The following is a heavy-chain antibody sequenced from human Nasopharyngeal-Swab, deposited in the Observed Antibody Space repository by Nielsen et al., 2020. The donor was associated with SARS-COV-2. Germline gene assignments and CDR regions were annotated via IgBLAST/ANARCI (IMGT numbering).Heavy chain of an antibody. CDR3: AKEDRFRAFDI. CDR2: IGTAGDT. J-gene: IGHJ3*02. D-gene: IGHD2-15*01. V-gene: IGHV3-13*01. Sequence: GESLKISCAASGFTFSSYDMHWVRQATGKGLEWVSAIGTAGDTYYPGSMKGRFTISRENAKNSLYLQMNSLRAGDTAVYYCAKEDRFRAFDIWGQGTMVTVSS. CDR1: GFTFSSYD.